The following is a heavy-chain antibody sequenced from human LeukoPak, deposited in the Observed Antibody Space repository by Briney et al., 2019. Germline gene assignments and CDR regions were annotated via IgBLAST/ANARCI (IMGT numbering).Heavy chain of an antibody. V-gene: IGHV3-33*01. D-gene: IGHD6-19*01. CDR1: GYTFSRYG. J-gene: IGHJ4*02. CDR2: IWYDGSNK. Sequence: GGSLRLSCAAPGYTFSRYGMHWGRHAPGKGLEWVSVIWYDGSNKYYADSVKGRFTISRDNSKNTLYLQMNSLRAEDTAVYYCASTSGWYEPIDYWGQGTLVTVSS. CDR3: ASTSGWYEPIDY.